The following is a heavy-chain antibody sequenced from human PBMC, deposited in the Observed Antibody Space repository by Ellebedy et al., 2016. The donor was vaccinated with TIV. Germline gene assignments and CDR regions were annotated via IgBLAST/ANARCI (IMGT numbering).Heavy chain of an antibody. Sequence: AASVKVSCKASGYTFSNYFVHWVRQAPGQGLEWMGRIIPILGIANYAQKFQGRVTITADKSTSTAYMELSSLRSEDTAVYYCARVGGVVVAAKDPEWFDPWGQGTLVTVSS. V-gene: IGHV1-69*04. D-gene: IGHD2-15*01. CDR1: GYTFSNYF. CDR2: IIPILGIA. J-gene: IGHJ5*02. CDR3: ARVGGVVVAAKDPEWFDP.